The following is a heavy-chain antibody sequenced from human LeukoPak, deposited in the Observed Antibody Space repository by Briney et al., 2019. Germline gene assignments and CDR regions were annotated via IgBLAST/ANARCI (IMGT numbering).Heavy chain of an antibody. J-gene: IGHJ4*02. CDR1: GYTLTELS. V-gene: IGHV1-24*01. Sequence: ASVKVSCKVSGYTLTELSMHWVRQAPGKGLEWMGGFDPEDGETIYAQKFQGRVTTTGDTSTDTAYMELSSLRSEDTAVYYCATTIFGVVIFDYWGQGTLVTVSS. CDR3: ATTIFGVVIFDY. CDR2: FDPEDGET. D-gene: IGHD3-3*01.